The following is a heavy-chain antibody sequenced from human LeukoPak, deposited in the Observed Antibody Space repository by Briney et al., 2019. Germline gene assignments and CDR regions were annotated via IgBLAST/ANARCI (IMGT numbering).Heavy chain of an antibody. D-gene: IGHD3-10*01. Sequence: GGSLRLSCTASGFTFGDYAMSWVRQAPGKGLEWVGFIRSKAYGGTTEYAASVKGRFTISRDDSKSIAYLQMNSLKTEDTAVYYCTRAPYYYGSGSLYYYYGMDVWGKGTTVTVSS. CDR3: TRAPYYYGSGSLYYYYGMDV. V-gene: IGHV3-49*04. CDR1: GFTFGDYA. J-gene: IGHJ6*04. CDR2: IRSKAYGGTT.